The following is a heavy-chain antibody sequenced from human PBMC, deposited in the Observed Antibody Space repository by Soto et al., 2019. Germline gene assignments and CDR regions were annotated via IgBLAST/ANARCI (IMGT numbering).Heavy chain of an antibody. V-gene: IGHV3-23*01. D-gene: IGHD3-10*01. CDR1: GFTFSSYA. CDR3: AKGQWLGVFGMDV. J-gene: IGHJ6*02. CDR2: ISGSAGNT. Sequence: GGSLRLSCAASGFTFSSYAMSWVRQAPGKGLEWVSGISGSAGNTYYADSVKGRLSVSRDNSKNTLYLLMNSLRAEDTAVYYCAKGQWLGVFGMDVWGQGTMVTVSS.